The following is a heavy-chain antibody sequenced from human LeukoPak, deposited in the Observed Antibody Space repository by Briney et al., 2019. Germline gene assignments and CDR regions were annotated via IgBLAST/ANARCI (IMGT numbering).Heavy chain of an antibody. D-gene: IGHD6-19*01. CDR2: MNPNSGNT. CDR3: TRGCSGCRDN. Sequence: ASVKVSCKASGYTFTSCVINWVRQAPGQGLEWMGWMNPNSGNTGYGQSFQGRITMTRDISIGTAYMEVSNLTSEDTAIYYCTRGCSGCRDNWGQGTLVTVSA. CDR1: GYTFTSCV. V-gene: IGHV1-8*01. J-gene: IGHJ4*02.